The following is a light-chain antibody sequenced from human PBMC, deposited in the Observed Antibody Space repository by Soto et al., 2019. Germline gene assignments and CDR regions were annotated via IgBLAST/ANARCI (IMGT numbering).Light chain of an antibody. Sequence: DIQMTQSPSTLSASVGDSITITCRASQDIRSDLGWYQQKPGRAPKLLIYTASRLHSGVPSRFNGSGSETDFTLTINNLQPEDFATYYCQQSYITPPITFGQGTRLEIK. CDR1: QDIRSD. V-gene: IGKV1-39*01. CDR2: TAS. J-gene: IGKJ5*01. CDR3: QQSYITPPIT.